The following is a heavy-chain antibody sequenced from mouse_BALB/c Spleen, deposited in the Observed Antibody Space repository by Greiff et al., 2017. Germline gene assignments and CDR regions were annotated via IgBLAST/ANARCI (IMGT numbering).Heavy chain of an antibody. D-gene: IGHD2-1*01. Sequence: EVMLVESGGGLVQPGGSLRLSCAASGFTFSSYGMSWVRQTPDKRLEWVATISSGGSYTYYPDSVKGRFTISRDNAKNTLYLQMSSLKSEDTAMYYCARHGDGNYFAWFAYWGQGTLVTVSA. V-gene: IGHV5-6*03. CDR2: ISSGGSYT. J-gene: IGHJ3*01. CDR1: GFTFSSYG. CDR3: ARHGDGNYFAWFAY.